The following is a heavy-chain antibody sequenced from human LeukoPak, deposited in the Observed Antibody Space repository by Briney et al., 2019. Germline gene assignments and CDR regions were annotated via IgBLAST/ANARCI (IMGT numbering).Heavy chain of an antibody. CDR1: GGSISRYY. CDR2: IHHSGST. V-gene: IGHV4-59*08. CDR3: ASDSSGYYYSYY. J-gene: IGHJ4*02. D-gene: IGHD3-22*01. Sequence: PPETLSLTCAVSGGSISRYYWSWIRQPPGKGLEWIGYIHHSGSTNYNPFLDSPVTISVEKSKNQFSLKLSSVTAAETAVYYCASDSSGYYYSYYWGQGTLVTVSS.